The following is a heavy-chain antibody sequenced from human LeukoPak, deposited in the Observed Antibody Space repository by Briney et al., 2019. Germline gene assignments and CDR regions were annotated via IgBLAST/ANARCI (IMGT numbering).Heavy chain of an antibody. CDR1: GFTFSSYS. D-gene: IGHD1-26*01. CDR2: ISSSCSTI. CDR3: ARDGRYSGGFDN. V-gene: IGHV3-48*01. J-gene: IGHJ4*02. Sequence: GGSLRLSCAASGFTFSSYSMNWVRQAPGKGLEWVSYISSSCSTIYYGDSVKGRFTISRDNAKNSLYLQMNSLRAEDTAVYYCARDGRYSGGFDNWGQGTLVTVSS.